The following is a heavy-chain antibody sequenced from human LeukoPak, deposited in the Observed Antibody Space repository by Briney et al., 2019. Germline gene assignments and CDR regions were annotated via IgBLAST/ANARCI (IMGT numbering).Heavy chain of an antibody. CDR2: ISSSSSYI. Sequence: GGSLRLSCAASGFTFSSYSMNWVRQAPGKGLEWASSISSSSSYIYYADSVKGRFTISRDNSKNTLYLQMNSLRAEDTAVYYCAKGSRVEPVAYCDYWGQGAQVTVSS. V-gene: IGHV3-21*04. D-gene: IGHD2-2*01. CDR3: AKGSRVEPVAYCDY. CDR1: GFTFSSYS. J-gene: IGHJ4*02.